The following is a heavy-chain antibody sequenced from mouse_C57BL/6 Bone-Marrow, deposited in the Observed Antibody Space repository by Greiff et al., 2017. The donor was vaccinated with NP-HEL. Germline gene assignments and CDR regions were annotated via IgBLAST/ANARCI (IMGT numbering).Heavy chain of an antibody. Sequence: EVHLVESGAELVRPGASVKLSCTASGFNIKDDYMHWVKQRPEQGLEWIGWIDPENGDTEYASKFQGKATITADTSSNTAYLQLSSLTSEDTAVYYCTRGYGSIYYAMDYWGQGTSVTVSA. J-gene: IGHJ4*01. D-gene: IGHD1-1*01. CDR2: IDPENGDT. CDR1: GFNIKDDY. V-gene: IGHV14-4*01. CDR3: TRGYGSIYYAMDY.